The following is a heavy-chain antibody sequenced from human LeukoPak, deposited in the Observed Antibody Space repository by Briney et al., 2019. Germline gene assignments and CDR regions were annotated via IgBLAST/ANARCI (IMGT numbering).Heavy chain of an antibody. CDR2: IKRKADGGTT. Sequence: PGGSLRLSCAASGFTFNSAWMNWVRQAPGKGLEWVGRIKRKADGGTTDYAAPVKGRFTMSRDDSKDTVYLQMNSLKTEDTAVYYRTTFRDYNNYWGQGTLVTVSS. CDR1: GFTFNSAW. CDR3: TTFRDYNNY. D-gene: IGHD1-1*01. J-gene: IGHJ4*02. V-gene: IGHV3-15*01.